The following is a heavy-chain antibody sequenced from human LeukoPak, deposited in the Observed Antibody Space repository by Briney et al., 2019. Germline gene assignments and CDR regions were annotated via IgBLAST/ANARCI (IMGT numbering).Heavy chain of an antibody. D-gene: IGHD3-22*01. J-gene: IGHJ4*02. CDR1: GGSFSGYY. Sequence: PSETLSLTCAVYGGSFSGYYWSWIRQPPGKGLEWIGEINHSGSTNYNPSLKSRVTISVDTSKIQFSLKLSSVTAADTAVYYCARGSSSDSSGYYYVDYWGQGTLVTVSS. V-gene: IGHV4-34*01. CDR2: INHSGST. CDR3: ARGSSSDSSGYYYVDY.